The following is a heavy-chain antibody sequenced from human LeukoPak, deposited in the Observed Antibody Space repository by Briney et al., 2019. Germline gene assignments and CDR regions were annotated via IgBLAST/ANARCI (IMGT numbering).Heavy chain of an antibody. D-gene: IGHD3-10*01. V-gene: IGHV4-59*08. Sequence: SETLSLTCTVSGGSISSYYWSWIRQPPGKGLEWIGYIYYSGSTNYNPSLKSRVTISVDTSKNQFSLKLSSVTAADTAVYYCARGQDITMVRGVFNYWGQGTLVTVSS. J-gene: IGHJ4*02. CDR3: ARGQDITMVRGVFNY. CDR2: IYYSGST. CDR1: GGSISSYY.